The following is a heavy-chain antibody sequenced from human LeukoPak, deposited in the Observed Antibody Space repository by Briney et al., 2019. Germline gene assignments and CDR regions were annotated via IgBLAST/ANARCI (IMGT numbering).Heavy chain of an antibody. J-gene: IGHJ4*02. CDR2: IYYSGST. V-gene: IGHV4-39*07. CDR1: GGSISSSSYY. Sequence: SETLSLTCTVSGGSISSSSYYWGWIRQPPGKGLEWIGSIYYSGSTYYNPSLKSRVTISVDTSKNQFSLKLSSVTAADTAVYYCARAFLSPYDSSGYYDYWGQGTLVTVSS. D-gene: IGHD3-22*01. CDR3: ARAFLSPYDSSGYYDY.